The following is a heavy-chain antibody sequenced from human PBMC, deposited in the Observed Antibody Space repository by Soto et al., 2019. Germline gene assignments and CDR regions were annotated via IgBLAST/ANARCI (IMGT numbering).Heavy chain of an antibody. J-gene: IGHJ6*02. CDR2: IIPIFGTA. CDR3: ARAIYGYYYYGMDV. D-gene: IGHD2-2*02. CDR1: GGTFSSYA. V-gene: IGHV1-69*12. Sequence: QVQLVQSGAEVKKPGSSVKVSCKASGGTFSSYAISWVRQAPGQGLEWMGGIIPIFGTANYAQKFQGRVTITADESTSTAYKELSSLRSEDTAVYYCARAIYGYYYYGMDVWGQGTTVTVSS.